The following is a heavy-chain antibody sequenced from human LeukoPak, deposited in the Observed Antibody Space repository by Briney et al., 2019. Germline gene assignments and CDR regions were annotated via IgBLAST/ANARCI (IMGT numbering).Heavy chain of an antibody. CDR3: AVGATIAFDI. D-gene: IGHD1-26*01. CDR2: ISSSSSYI. V-gene: IGHV3-21*01. Sequence: GGSLRLSCAASGFNVSNNYMTWVRQAPGKGLEWVSSISSSSSYIYYADSVKGRFTISRDNAKNSLYLQMNSLRAEDTAVYYCAVGATIAFDIWGQGTMVTVSS. J-gene: IGHJ3*02. CDR1: GFNVSNNY.